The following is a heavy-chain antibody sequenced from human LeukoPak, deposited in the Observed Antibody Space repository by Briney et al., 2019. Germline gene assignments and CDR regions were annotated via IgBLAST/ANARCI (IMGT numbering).Heavy chain of an antibody. J-gene: IGHJ4*02. CDR3: ASGSDSSY. CDR2: INTGGGT. Sequence: GGSLRLSCAVSGITVSVNYMNWVRQAPGKGLEWVSLINTGGGTYYADSVKGRFTISRDNSTNTLYLQMNTLRPEDMAVYYCASGSDSSYWGRGTLVTVSS. D-gene: IGHD6-13*01. V-gene: IGHV3-66*02. CDR1: GITVSVNY.